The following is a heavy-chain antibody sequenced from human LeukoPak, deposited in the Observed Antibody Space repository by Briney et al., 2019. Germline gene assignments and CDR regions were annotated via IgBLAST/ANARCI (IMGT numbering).Heavy chain of an antibody. CDR2: IGSSGSPT. Sequence: GVSLRLSCAASGFAFSSYNMNWVRQAPGKGLEWISYIGSSGSPTHYADSVGGRFTISRDNAKNSLYLQMNSLRDEDMAVYFCARRPYSDTSGRLSDVWGQGTTVTVSS. D-gene: IGHD3-22*01. J-gene: IGHJ6*02. CDR1: GFAFSSYN. V-gene: IGHV3-48*02. CDR3: ARRPYSDTSGRLSDV.